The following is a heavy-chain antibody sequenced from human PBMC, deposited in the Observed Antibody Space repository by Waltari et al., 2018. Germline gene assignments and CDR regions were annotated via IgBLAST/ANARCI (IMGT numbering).Heavy chain of an antibody. J-gene: IGHJ4*02. V-gene: IGHV4-39*01. CDR1: GGSISTKTYY. D-gene: IGHD2-21*01. CDR2: FYYSGST. Sequence: QLQLQELGPGLVNPSETLLLTCTVSGGSISTKTYYWGWIRQPPGKGLDWIGSFYYSGSTYYSPSRMSRVHISVDSSKNQFSLKLNSVTAADTALYYCARHQVYCGDDRCYPPFDHWGQGTLVNVSS. CDR3: ARHQVYCGDDRCYPPFDH.